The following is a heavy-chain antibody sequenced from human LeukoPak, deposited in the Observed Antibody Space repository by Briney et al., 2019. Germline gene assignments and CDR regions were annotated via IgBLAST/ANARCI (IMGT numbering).Heavy chain of an antibody. CDR1: GFTFSSYS. Sequence: GGSLRLSCAASGFTFSSYSMNWVRQAPGKGLEWVSSISSSSSYIYYADSVKGRFTISRDNAKNSLYLQMNSLRAEDTAVYYCAREVWELLSPGAFDIWGQGTMVTVSS. J-gene: IGHJ3*02. D-gene: IGHD1-26*01. V-gene: IGHV3-21*01. CDR3: AREVWELLSPGAFDI. CDR2: ISSSSSYI.